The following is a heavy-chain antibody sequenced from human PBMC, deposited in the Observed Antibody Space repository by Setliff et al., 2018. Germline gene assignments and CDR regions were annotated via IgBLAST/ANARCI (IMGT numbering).Heavy chain of an antibody. D-gene: IGHD3-22*01. CDR2: INNYSFKT. CDR1: GYTFTNYG. CDR3: ARINFYVSSGYYYAPDF. J-gene: IGHJ4*02. Sequence: ASVKVSCKTSGYTFTNYGITWVRQAPGQGLEWMGWINNYSFKTTYPQKFLDRVTVTTDTSATTAYVELKNLRSDDTAVYYCARINFYVSSGYYYAPDFWGQGTLVTVSS. V-gene: IGHV1-18*01.